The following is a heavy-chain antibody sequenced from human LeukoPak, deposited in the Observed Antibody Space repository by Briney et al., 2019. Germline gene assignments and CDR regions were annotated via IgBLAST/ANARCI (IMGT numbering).Heavy chain of an antibody. Sequence: PGGSLRLSCAASGFTFRNSWMTWVRQAPGKGLEWVANIKPDGSEKYYVDSVKGRFTISRDNARYSLYLQMNSLRAEDTALYYCARASAAGTYLIGWFDPWGQGTLVTVSS. D-gene: IGHD6-13*01. CDR2: IKPDGSEK. CDR3: ARASAAGTYLIGWFDP. CDR1: GFTFRNSW. V-gene: IGHV3-7*01. J-gene: IGHJ5*02.